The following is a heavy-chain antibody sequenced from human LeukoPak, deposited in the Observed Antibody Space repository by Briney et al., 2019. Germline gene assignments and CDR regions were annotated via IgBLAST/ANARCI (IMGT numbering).Heavy chain of an antibody. J-gene: IGHJ4*02. CDR2: INHSGST. CDR1: GGSFRGYY. Sequence: SETLSLTSAVYGGSFRGYYWSWIRQPPGKGLEWIGEINHSGSTNYNPSLKSRVAISVDTSKNQFSLKLSSVTAADTTVYYCASFPKGSRMSSSMLQNWGQGTLVTVSS. CDR3: ASFPKGSRMSSSMLQN. D-gene: IGHD2-15*01. V-gene: IGHV4-34*01.